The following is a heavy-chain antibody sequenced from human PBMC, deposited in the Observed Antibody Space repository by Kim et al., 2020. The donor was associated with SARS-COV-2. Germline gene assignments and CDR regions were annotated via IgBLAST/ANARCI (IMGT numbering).Heavy chain of an antibody. V-gene: IGHV4-34*01. Sequence: PSHKSRVTISVDTSKNQFSRKLSSVTAADTAVYYCARGGPIYYGSAWDYWGQGTLVTVSS. CDR3: ARGGPIYYGSAWDY. J-gene: IGHJ4*02. D-gene: IGHD3-10*01.